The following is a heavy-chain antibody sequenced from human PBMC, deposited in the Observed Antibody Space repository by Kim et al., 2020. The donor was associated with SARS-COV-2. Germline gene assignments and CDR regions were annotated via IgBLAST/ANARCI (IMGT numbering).Heavy chain of an antibody. D-gene: IGHD3-10*01. CDR2: INGGNGNT. Sequence: ASVKVSCKASGYTFDTFSLYLLRQAPGQRFEWMGGINGGNGNTRYSQNFQGRVIFTRDTSATTAYMELTSLTFKDTAVYYCARAGSGSYNWLDPWGRGTLVTVSS. J-gene: IGHJ5*02. V-gene: IGHV1-3*01. CDR1: GYTFDTFS. CDR3: ARAGSGSYNWLDP.